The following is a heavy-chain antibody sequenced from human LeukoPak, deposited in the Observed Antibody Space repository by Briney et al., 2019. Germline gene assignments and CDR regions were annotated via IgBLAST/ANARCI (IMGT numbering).Heavy chain of an antibody. CDR1: GFTFSTYS. J-gene: IGHJ1*01. CDR3: AKDSDYYDSSGYYYAYFQH. Sequence: PGGSLRLSCAVSGFTFSTYSMNWVRQAPGKGLEWVSYISSSSSTIYYADSVKGRFTISRDNAKNSLYLQMNSLRDEDTAVYYCAKDSDYYDSSGYYYAYFQHWGQGTLVTVSS. CDR2: ISSSSSTI. V-gene: IGHV3-48*02. D-gene: IGHD3-22*01.